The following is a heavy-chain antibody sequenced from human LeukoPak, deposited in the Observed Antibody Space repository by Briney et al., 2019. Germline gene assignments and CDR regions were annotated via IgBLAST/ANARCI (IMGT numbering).Heavy chain of an antibody. CDR1: GFTLSSYA. Sequence: GGSLRLFCAASGFTLSSYAMSWVRQAPGKGLEWVSAISGSGGSTYYADSVKGRFTISRDNSKNTLYLQMNSLRAEDTAVYNCAKEPYSGSQLLDYWGQGTLVTVSS. CDR2: ISGSGGST. D-gene: IGHD1-26*01. CDR3: AKEPYSGSQLLDY. J-gene: IGHJ4*02. V-gene: IGHV3-23*01.